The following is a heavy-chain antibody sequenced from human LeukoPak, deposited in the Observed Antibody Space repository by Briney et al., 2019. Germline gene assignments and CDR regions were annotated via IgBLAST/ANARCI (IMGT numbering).Heavy chain of an antibody. CDR2: INPNSGGT. V-gene: IGHV1-2*02. J-gene: IGHJ5*02. CDR1: GYTVTGYY. CDR3: AREFIIASVDTARAAWFDP. Sequence: ASVKVSCKASGYTVTGYYMHWVRQAPGQGLEWMGWINPNSGGTNYAQKFQGRVTMTRDTYISTAYMELSRLRSDDTAVYYCAREFIIASVDTARAAWFDPWGQGTLVTVSS. D-gene: IGHD5-18*01.